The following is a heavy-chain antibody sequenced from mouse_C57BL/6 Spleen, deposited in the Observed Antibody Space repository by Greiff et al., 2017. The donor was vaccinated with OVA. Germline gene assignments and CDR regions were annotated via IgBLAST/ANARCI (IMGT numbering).Heavy chain of an antibody. CDR1: GYAFSSYW. D-gene: IGHD4-1*01. Sequence: QVQLKQSGAELVKPGASVKISCKASGYAFSSYWMNWVKQRPGKGLEWIGQIYPGDGDTNYNGKFKGKATLTADKSSSTAYMQLSSLTSEDSAVYFCARGWDGRTGFAYWGQGTLVTVSA. CDR3: ARGWDGRTGFAY. J-gene: IGHJ3*01. V-gene: IGHV1-80*01. CDR2: IYPGDGDT.